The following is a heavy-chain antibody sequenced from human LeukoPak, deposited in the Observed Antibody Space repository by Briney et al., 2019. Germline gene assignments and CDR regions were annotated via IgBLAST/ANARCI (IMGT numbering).Heavy chain of an antibody. D-gene: IGHD1-26*01. CDR3: AKDNSGATSGDYYYMDV. CDR1: GFTFDDYA. V-gene: IGHV3-9*01. J-gene: IGHJ6*03. CDR2: ISWNSGSI. Sequence: GRSLRLSCAASGFTFDDYAMHWVRQAPGKGLQWVSGISWNSGSIGYADSVKGRFTISRDNAKNSLYLQMNRLRAEDTALYYCAKDNSGATSGDYYYMDVWGKGTTVTVSS.